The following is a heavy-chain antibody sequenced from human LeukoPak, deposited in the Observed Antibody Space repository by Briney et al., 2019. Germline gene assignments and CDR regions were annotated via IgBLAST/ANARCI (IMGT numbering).Heavy chain of an antibody. CDR1: GYTFTSYD. CDR2: MNRNSGNT. CDR3: ARGLLPITRGRGVIGY. D-gene: IGHD3-10*01. V-gene: IGHV1-8*01. J-gene: IGHJ4*02. Sequence: ASVKVSCKASGYTFTSYDINWVRPANGQGLEWMGWMNRNSGNTGYAQKFKGRVTITRNTSINTAYMELSSLRSEDTAVYYCARGLLPITRGRGVIGYWGQGTLVTVSS.